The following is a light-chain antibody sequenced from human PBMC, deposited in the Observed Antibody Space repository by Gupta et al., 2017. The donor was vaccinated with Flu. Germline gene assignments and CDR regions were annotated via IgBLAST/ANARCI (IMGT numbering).Light chain of an antibody. J-gene: IGLJ3*02. CDR3: GSYTISNTWV. Sequence: QSALTQPASVSGSPGQSITISCTGTSSDVGGYNFVSWYQQHPGKAPKLMIYEVSKRPSGVSNRFSGSKSGNTASLTISGLQAEDEAAYYCGSYTISNTWVFGGGTKVTVL. CDR2: EVS. V-gene: IGLV2-14*01. CDR1: SSDVGGYNF.